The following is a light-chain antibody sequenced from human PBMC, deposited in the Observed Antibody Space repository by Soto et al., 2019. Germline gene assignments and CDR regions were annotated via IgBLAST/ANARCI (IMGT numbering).Light chain of an antibody. CDR3: GSWDSSLSAYV. Sequence: VLTQPPSVSAGPGQKVTISCSGSSSNIGGNSVSWYQQLPGTAPKLLIYDDNKRPSGIPDRFSGSKSGTSATLGITGFQTGDEADYYCGSWDSSLSAYVFGIGTKVAV. CDR1: SSNIGGNS. V-gene: IGLV1-51*01. J-gene: IGLJ1*01. CDR2: DDN.